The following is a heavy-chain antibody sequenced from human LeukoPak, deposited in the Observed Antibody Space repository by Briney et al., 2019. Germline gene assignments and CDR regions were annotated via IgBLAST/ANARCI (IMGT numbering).Heavy chain of an antibody. J-gene: IGHJ6*02. CDR1: GFTVSINY. CDR2: ISSSSSYI. D-gene: IGHD3-10*01. V-gene: IGHV3-21*01. Sequence: PGGSLRLSCAASGFTVSINYMSWVRQAPGKGLEWVSSISSSSSYIYYADSVKGRFTISRDNAKNSLYLQMNSLRAEDTAVYYCARPHSGDYYGSGASPYYHSGMDVWGQGTTVTVSS. CDR3: ARPHSGDYYGSGASPYYHSGMDV.